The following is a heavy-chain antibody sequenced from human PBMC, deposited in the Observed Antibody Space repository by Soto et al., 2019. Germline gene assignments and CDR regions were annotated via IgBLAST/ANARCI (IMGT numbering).Heavy chain of an antibody. CDR3: ARADFWSGYSYYGLDV. Sequence: SETLSLTCTVSGGSISSYYWSWIRQPPGKGLEWMGYIFYSGSTNYNPSLKSRVTISVDTSKNELSLKLSSVTAADTAVYYCARADFWSGYSYYGLDVWGQGTTVNVSS. CDR1: GGSISSYY. D-gene: IGHD3-3*01. V-gene: IGHV4-59*01. CDR2: IFYSGST. J-gene: IGHJ6*02.